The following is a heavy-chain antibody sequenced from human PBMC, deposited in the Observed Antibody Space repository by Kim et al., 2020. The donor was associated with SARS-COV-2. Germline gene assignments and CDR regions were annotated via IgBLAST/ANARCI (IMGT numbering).Heavy chain of an antibody. CDR3: LRRTGSGFVGDY. D-gene: IGHD3-22*01. CDR2: IRSKTYNYAT. V-gene: IGHV3-73*01. J-gene: IGHJ4*02. Sequence: GGSLRLSCADSAFTFSDSTMHWVRQASGKGLEWVGRIRSKTYNYATAYAASVNGRFTISRDDSKNTAYLQMNSLKTEDTAVYYCLRRTGSGFVGDYWGQGTLVTVSS. CDR1: AFTFSDST.